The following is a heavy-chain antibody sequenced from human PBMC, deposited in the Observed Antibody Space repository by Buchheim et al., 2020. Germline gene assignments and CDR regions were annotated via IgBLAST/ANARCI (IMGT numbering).Heavy chain of an antibody. CDR2: IYYSGST. V-gene: IGHV4-59*08. CDR3: ARSRALRFGEL. Sequence: QVQLQESGPGLVKPSETLSLTCTVSGGSISSYYWSWIRQPPGKGLEWIGYIYYSGSTNYNPSLKSRVTISVDTSKNQFSLKLSSVTAADTAVYYCARSRALRFGELWGQGTL. J-gene: IGHJ4*02. CDR1: GGSISSYY. D-gene: IGHD3-10*01.